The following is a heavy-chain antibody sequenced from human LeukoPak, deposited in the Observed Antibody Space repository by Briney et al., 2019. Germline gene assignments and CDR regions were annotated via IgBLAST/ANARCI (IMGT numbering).Heavy chain of an antibody. D-gene: IGHD5-12*01. V-gene: IGHV3-21*01. Sequence: GGSLRLSCAASGFTFSSYSMNWVRQAPGKGLEWVSSISSSSSYIYYADSVKGRFTISRDNAKNLLYLQMNSPRAEDTAVYYCARGSLDGYDLWGQGTLVTVSS. J-gene: IGHJ4*02. CDR2: ISSSSSYI. CDR1: GFTFSSYS. CDR3: ARGSLDGYDL.